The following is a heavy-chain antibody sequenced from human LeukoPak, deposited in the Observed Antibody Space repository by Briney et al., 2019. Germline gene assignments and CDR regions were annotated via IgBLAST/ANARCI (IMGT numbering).Heavy chain of an antibody. CDR2: IYSSGST. J-gene: IGHJ4*02. CDR3: AKHNGGGIVSYVAPGPPDYFDH. D-gene: IGHD1-26*01. CDR1: GGSISSYY. Sequence: SETLSLTCTVSGGSISSYYWSWIRQPAGKGLEWIGRIYSSGSTNYNPSLKSRVTMSVDTSTKQLSLKLTSVTAADTAIYYCAKHNGGGIVSYVAPGPPDYFDHWGQGALVTVSS. V-gene: IGHV4-4*07.